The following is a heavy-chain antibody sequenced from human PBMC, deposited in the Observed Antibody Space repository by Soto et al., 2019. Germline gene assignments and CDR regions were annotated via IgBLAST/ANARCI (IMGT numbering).Heavy chain of an antibody. Sequence: GGALRLSCAASGFTFSSYEMNWVRQAPGKGLEWVSYISSSGSTIYYADSVKGRFTISRDNAKNSLYLQMNSLRAEDTAVYYCASHTYYDFWSGPYYYYGMDVWGQGTTVTVSS. J-gene: IGHJ6*02. V-gene: IGHV3-48*03. D-gene: IGHD3-3*01. CDR1: GFTFSSYE. CDR2: ISSSGSTI. CDR3: ASHTYYDFWSGPYYYYGMDV.